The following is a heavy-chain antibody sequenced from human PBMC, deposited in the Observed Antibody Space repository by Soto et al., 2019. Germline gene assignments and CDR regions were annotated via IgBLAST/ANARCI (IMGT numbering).Heavy chain of an antibody. Sequence: ASVKVSCKASGYTFTSYGISWVRQAPGQGLEWMGWMSTYNGNTKYAQKLQGRVTMTTDTSTSTAYMELRRMRSDDTAVSYFSSNIVGGVGFYSWGQGTLLTVSA. CDR3: SSNIVGGVGFYS. CDR2: MSTYNGNT. CDR1: GYTFTSYG. V-gene: IGHV1-18*01. D-gene: IGHD3-16*01. J-gene: IGHJ4*02.